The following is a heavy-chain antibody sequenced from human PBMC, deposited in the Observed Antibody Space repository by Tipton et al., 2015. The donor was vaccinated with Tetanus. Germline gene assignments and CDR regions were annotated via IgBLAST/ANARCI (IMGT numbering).Heavy chain of an antibody. D-gene: IGHD1-26*01. V-gene: IGHV1-69*06. CDR2: IIPIFGTA. J-gene: IGHJ3*02. CDR1: GGTFSSYA. CDR3: AREVPDGGSYHRTNDAFDI. Sequence: QSGAEVKKPGSSVKVSCKASGGTFSSYAISWVRQAPGQGLEWMGGIIPIFGTANYAQKFQGRVTITADKSTSTAYMELSSLRSEDTAVYYCAREVPDGGSYHRTNDAFDIWGQGTMVTVSS.